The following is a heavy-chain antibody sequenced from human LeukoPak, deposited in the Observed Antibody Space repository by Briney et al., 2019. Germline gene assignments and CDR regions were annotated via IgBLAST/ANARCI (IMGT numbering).Heavy chain of an antibody. D-gene: IGHD6-13*01. CDR3: VRQYGYSTLMDV. J-gene: IGHJ6*03. Sequence: SETLSLTCTVSGGSISSYYWSWIRQPPGKGLEWIGYIYTSGSTNYNPSLKSRVTISVDTSKNQFSLKLSSVTAADTAVYYCVRQYGYSTLMDVWGKGTTVTVSS. CDR2: IYTSGST. CDR1: GGSISSYY. V-gene: IGHV4-4*09.